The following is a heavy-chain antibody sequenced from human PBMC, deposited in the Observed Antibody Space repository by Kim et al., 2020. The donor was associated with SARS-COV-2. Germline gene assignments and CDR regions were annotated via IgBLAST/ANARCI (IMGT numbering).Heavy chain of an antibody. CDR2: ISSSSSYI. Sequence: GGSLRLSCAASGFTFSSYSMNWVRQAPGKGLEWVSSISSSSSYIYYADSVKGRFTISRDNAKNSLYLQMNSLRAEDTAVYYCARVSNRGIAVAGTSTRGDWFDPWGQGTLVTVSS. CDR1: GFTFSSYS. CDR3: ARVSNRGIAVAGTSTRGDWFDP. V-gene: IGHV3-21*01. D-gene: IGHD6-19*01. J-gene: IGHJ5*02.